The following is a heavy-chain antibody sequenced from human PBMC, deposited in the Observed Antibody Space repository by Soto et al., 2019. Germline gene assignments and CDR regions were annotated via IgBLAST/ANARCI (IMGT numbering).Heavy chain of an antibody. CDR3: AGGQDSSGWYDGHYYYYGMDV. CDR1: GGSISSYY. Sequence: QVQLRESGPGLVKPSETLSLTCTVSGGSISSYYWSWIRQPPGKGLEWIGYIYYSGSTNYNPSLKHRVTISLDASKNQFSLKLTSVTAADTAVYYCAGGQDSSGWYDGHYYYYGMDVWGQGTTVTVSS. CDR2: IYYSGST. D-gene: IGHD6-19*01. J-gene: IGHJ6*02. V-gene: IGHV4-59*01.